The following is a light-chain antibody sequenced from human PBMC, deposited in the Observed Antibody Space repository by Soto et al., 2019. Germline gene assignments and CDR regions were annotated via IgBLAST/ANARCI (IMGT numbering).Light chain of an antibody. Sequence: EIVMTQSPATLSVSPGGRATLSCRASQSISDTLAWYQQKPGQAPRLLIHGASTRATGFPARFSGSGSGTEFALTVSSLQPEDFATYYCQQADTFPWTFGQGTKVDIK. J-gene: IGKJ1*01. CDR2: GAS. CDR3: QQADTFPWT. V-gene: IGKV3-15*01. CDR1: QSISDT.